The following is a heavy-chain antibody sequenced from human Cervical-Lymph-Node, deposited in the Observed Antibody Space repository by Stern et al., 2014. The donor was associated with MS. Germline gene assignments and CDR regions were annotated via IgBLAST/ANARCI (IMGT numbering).Heavy chain of an antibody. Sequence: QVQLQESGPGLVKPSETLSLTCTVSGDSISRRSYYWSWIRQPPGKGLVWIGFIYYGGSTKYNPSLNSRVTILQDSSKNQISLKLNSVTAADSAVYYCARDGYSSTEYYLEYWGQGILVTVSS. J-gene: IGHJ4*02. CDR2: IYYGGST. CDR1: GDSISRRSYY. D-gene: IGHD2-2*01. V-gene: IGHV4-61*01. CDR3: ARDGYSSTEYYLEY.